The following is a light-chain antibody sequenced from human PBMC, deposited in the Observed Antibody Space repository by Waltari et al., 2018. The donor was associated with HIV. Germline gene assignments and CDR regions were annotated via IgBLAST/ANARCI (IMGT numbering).Light chain of an antibody. Sequence: QSALTQPASVSGSPGQSLTISCTGTCSDVGGYKYPLWYQQYPGKAPKLIIYDVTNRPSGVSNRFSGSKSGNTASLTISGLQAEDEADYYCCSYTSSITGRVFGTGTKVTVL. J-gene: IGLJ1*01. CDR1: CSDVGGYKY. V-gene: IGLV2-14*03. CDR3: CSYTSSITGRV. CDR2: DVT.